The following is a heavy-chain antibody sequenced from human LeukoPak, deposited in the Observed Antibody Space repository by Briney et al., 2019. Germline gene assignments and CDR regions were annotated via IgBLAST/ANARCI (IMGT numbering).Heavy chain of an antibody. D-gene: IGHD3-9*01. CDR2: IGSSSSYI. CDR3: ARENANYDILTGYSYYFDY. J-gene: IGHJ4*02. CDR1: GFTFSSYS. Sequence: GGSLRLSCAASGFTFSSYSMNWVRQAPGKGLEWVSSIGSSSSYIYYADSVKGRFTISRDNAKNSLYLQMNSLRAEDTAVYYCARENANYDILTGYSYYFDYWGQGTLVTVSS. V-gene: IGHV3-21*01.